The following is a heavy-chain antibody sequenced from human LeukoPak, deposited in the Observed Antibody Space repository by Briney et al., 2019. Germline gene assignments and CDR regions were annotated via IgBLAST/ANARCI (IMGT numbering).Heavy chain of an antibody. V-gene: IGHV4-59*01. Sequence: SETLSLTCTVSGGSISSYYWSWIRQPPGKGLEWIGEIYHSGSTNYNPSLKSRVTISVDKSKTQFSLKLSSVTAADTAVYYCARETSQKGAHYMDVWGKGTTITISS. CDR3: ARETSQKGAHYMDV. CDR1: GGSISSYY. CDR2: IYHSGST. D-gene: IGHD3-16*01. J-gene: IGHJ6*03.